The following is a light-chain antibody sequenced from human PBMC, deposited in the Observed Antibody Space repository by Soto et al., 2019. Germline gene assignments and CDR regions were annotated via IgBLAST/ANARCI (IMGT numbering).Light chain of an antibody. CDR1: QNIYTW. Sequence: GARVTIPCRASQNIYTWLAWYQQKPGKAPNLLIYKASSLKSGVPSRFSASGSGTEFSLTISSLQPDDFATYHCQQYNSYPWTFGQGTKVEIK. V-gene: IGKV1-5*03. CDR3: QQYNSYPWT. CDR2: KAS. J-gene: IGKJ1*01.